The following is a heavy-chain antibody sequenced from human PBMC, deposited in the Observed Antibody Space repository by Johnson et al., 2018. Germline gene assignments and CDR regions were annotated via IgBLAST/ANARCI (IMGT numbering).Heavy chain of an antibody. J-gene: IGHJ3*02. D-gene: IGHD3-22*01. Sequence: VQLVESGGGLVKPGGSLRLSCAASGFTLSSYSMNWVRQAPGKGLEWVSYISSSSSTIYYADSVKGRFTISRDNAKNSLYLQMNSLRAEDTAVYYCTTEGVIVVVLDAFDIWGQGTMVTVSS. CDR1: GFTLSSYS. CDR2: ISSSSSTI. V-gene: IGHV3-21*05. CDR3: TTEGVIVVVLDAFDI.